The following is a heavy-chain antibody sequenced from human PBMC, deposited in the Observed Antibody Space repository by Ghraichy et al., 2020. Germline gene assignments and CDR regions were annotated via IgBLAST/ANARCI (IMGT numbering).Heavy chain of an antibody. J-gene: IGHJ4*02. CDR1: GFTFSSYG. D-gene: IGHD6-13*01. CDR3: AKDMYSSSWYGKDY. V-gene: IGHV3-30*18. CDR2: ISYDGSNK. Sequence: GGSLRLSCAASGFTFSSYGMHWVRQAPGKGLEWVAVISYDGSNKYYADSVKGRFSTSRDNSKNTLYLQMNSLRAEDTAVYFCAKDMYSSSWYGKDYWGQGTLVTVSS.